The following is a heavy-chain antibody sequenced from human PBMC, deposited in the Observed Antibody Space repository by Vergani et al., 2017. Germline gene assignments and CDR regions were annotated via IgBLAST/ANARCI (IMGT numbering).Heavy chain of an antibody. Sequence: QVQLQESGPGLVKPSETLSLTCTVSGYSISSGYYWSWIRQPPGKGLEWIGYIYYSGSTYYNPSLKSRVTISVDTSKNQFSLKLSSVTAADTAVYYCARERFIVVVPAAIDYYYGMDVWGQGTTVTVSS. J-gene: IGHJ6*02. V-gene: IGHV4-30-4*01. CDR1: GYSISSGYY. CDR2: IYYSGST. D-gene: IGHD2-2*01. CDR3: ARERFIVVVPAAIDYYYGMDV.